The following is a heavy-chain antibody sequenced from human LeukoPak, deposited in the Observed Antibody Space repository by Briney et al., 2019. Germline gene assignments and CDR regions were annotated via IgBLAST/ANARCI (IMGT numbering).Heavy chain of an antibody. V-gene: IGHV1-18*01. D-gene: IGHD4-17*01. CDR1: GYSFITYG. CDR3: ARVIDYGDYPGAFDI. Sequence: ASVKVSCKASGYSFITYGIRWVRQAPGQGLEWMGWISAYNGNTNYAQKLQGRVTMTTDTSTSTAYMELRSLRSDNTAVYYCARVIDYGDYPGAFDIWGQGTMVTVSS. J-gene: IGHJ3*02. CDR2: ISAYNGNT.